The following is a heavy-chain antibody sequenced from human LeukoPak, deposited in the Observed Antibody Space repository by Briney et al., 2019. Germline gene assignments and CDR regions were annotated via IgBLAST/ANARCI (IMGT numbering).Heavy chain of an antibody. D-gene: IGHD4/OR15-4a*01. J-gene: IGHJ4*02. V-gene: IGHV4-39*01. CDR3: AKHRYDYGLDY. CDR2: IFYTGST. Sequence: PSETLSLTCTVSGDSIISSTYYWAWIRQPPGEGLEWIGTIFYTGSTYYNSSLKSRVTISVNMSKNQFSLNFNSVSAADTAVYNCAKHRYDYGLDYWGQGTLVTVSS. CDR1: GDSIISSTYY.